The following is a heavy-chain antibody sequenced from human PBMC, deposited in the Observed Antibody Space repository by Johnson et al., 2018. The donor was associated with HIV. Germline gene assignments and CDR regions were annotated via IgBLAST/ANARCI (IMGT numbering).Heavy chain of an antibody. CDR2: IAASGDST. CDR3: ASEVRGVLDI. D-gene: IGHD3-10*01. CDR1: GFTFNTYV. J-gene: IGHJ3*02. V-gene: IGHV3-23*04. Sequence: EVQLVESGGGVVRPGGSLRLSCAASGFTFNTYVMNWVRQAPGKGLEWVSLIAASGDSTYYADSVRGRFAISRDNSKNTLYLQMNNLRAEDTAVYYCASEVRGVLDIWGQGTMVTVSS.